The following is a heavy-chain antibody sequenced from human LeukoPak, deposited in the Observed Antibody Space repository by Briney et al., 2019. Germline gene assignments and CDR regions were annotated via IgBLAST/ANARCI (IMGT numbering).Heavy chain of an antibody. CDR1: GGSIRSITYY. Sequence: SETLSLTCSVSGGSIRSITYYWGWIRQPPGKGLEWIGYIYYSGSTNYNPSLKSRVTISVDTSKNQFSLKLSSVTAADTAVYYCARDGGSFDYWGQGTLVTVSS. CDR2: IYYSGST. D-gene: IGHD3-16*01. V-gene: IGHV4-61*01. J-gene: IGHJ4*02. CDR3: ARDGGSFDY.